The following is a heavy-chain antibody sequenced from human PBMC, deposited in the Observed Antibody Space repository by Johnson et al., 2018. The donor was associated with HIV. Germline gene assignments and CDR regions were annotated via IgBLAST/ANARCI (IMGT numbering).Heavy chain of an antibody. V-gene: IGHV3-15*01. CDR3: ITYTAMVTMYVEIKGGAFDV. Sequence: VQLVESGGGLVKPGGSLRLSCAASGFTFTNAWMSWVRQAPGKGLEWIGRIKSKTDGGTTDYAAPVKGRFTISRDDSKNTLYLQMNSLKTEDTAVYYCITYTAMVTMYVEIKGGAFDVWGQGTMVTVSS. CDR1: GFTFTNAW. D-gene: IGHD5-18*01. J-gene: IGHJ3*01. CDR2: IKSKTDGGTT.